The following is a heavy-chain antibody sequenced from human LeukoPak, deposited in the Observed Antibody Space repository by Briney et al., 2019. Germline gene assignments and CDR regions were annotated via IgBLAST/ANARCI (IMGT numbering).Heavy chain of an antibody. D-gene: IGHD3-9*01. CDR1: GGSLSGYY. Sequence: SETLSLTCAVYGGSLSGYYWSWIRQPPGKGLEWIGEINHSGSTNYNPSLKSRVTISVDTSKNQFSLKLSSVTAADTAVYYCARGRNRIVLRYFVCLDPWGQGTLVTVSS. CDR3: ARGRNRIVLRYFVCLDP. J-gene: IGHJ5*02. CDR2: INHSGST. V-gene: IGHV4-34*01.